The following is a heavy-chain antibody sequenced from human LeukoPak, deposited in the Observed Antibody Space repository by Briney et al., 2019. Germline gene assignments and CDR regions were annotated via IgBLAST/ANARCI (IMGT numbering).Heavy chain of an antibody. Sequence: GGSLRLSCAASGFTFSSYGMHWVRQAPGKGLEWVAVISYDGTNKYYADSVKGRFTISRDNSKNTLYLQMNSLRAEDTAVYYCAKGGYFDWLFVDYWGQGTLVTVSS. V-gene: IGHV3-30*18. CDR2: ISYDGTNK. CDR1: GFTFSSYG. D-gene: IGHD3-9*01. J-gene: IGHJ4*02. CDR3: AKGGYFDWLFVDY.